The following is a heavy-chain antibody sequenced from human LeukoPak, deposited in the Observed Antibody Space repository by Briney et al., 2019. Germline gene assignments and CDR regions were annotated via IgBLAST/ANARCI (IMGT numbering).Heavy chain of an antibody. Sequence: GGSLRLSCAASKFTFSSYDMHWVRQATGKGLEWVSAIGTAGDTYYPGSVKGRFTISRENAKNSLYLQMNSLRAGDTAVYYCARDQSGWLPFDYWGQGTLVTVSS. CDR1: KFTFSSYD. D-gene: IGHD6-19*01. V-gene: IGHV3-13*01. J-gene: IGHJ4*02. CDR3: ARDQSGWLPFDY. CDR2: IGTAGDT.